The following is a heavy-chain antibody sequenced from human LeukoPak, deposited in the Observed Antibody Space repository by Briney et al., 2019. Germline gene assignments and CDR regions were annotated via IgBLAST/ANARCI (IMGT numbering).Heavy chain of an antibody. J-gene: IGHJ4*02. V-gene: IGHV3-23*01. CDR2: ISGSGGST. CDR3: AKEAVDGNEDPLEFDY. CDR1: GFTFSSYA. D-gene: IGHD6-19*01. Sequence: PGGSLRLSCAASGFTFSSYAISWVRQAPGGGLEWVLAISGSGGSTYYADSVKGRFTISRDNSKNTLSLQMNRLRAEHTAVYYCAKEAVDGNEDPLEFDYWGQGTLVTVSS.